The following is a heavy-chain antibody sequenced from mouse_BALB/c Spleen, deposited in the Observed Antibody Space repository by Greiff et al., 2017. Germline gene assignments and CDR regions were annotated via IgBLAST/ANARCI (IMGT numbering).Heavy chain of an antibody. Sequence: VQLKQSGAELVKPGASVKLSCTASGFNIKDTYMHWVKQRPEQGLEWIGRIDPANGNTKYDPKFQGKATITADTSSNTAYLQLSSLTSEDTAVYYCARGSSGYFYFDYWGQGTTLTVSS. CDR1: GFNIKDTY. J-gene: IGHJ2*01. D-gene: IGHD3-1*01. CDR3: ARGSSGYFYFDY. V-gene: IGHV14-3*02. CDR2: IDPANGNT.